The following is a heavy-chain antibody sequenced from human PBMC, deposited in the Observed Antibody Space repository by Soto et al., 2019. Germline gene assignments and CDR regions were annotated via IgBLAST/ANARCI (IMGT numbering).Heavy chain of an antibody. Sequence: GGSLRLSCAASGFTFSSYAMHWVRQAPGKGLEYVSAISSNGGSTYYANSVKGRFTISRDNSKNTLYLQMGSLRAEDMAVYYCARGSSIAAPDFDYWGQGTLVTVSS. CDR2: ISSNGGST. CDR1: GFTFSSYA. V-gene: IGHV3-64*01. CDR3: ARGSSIAAPDFDY. D-gene: IGHD6-6*01. J-gene: IGHJ4*02.